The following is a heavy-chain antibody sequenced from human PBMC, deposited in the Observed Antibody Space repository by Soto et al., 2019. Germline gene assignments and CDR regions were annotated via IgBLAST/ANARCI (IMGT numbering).Heavy chain of an antibody. CDR3: ATQEVGGSYVYTFDP. CDR1: GGSITSSSYY. Sequence: SETLSLTCTVSGGSITSSSYYWGWIRHPPGKGLEWIGSIYCSGSTYYNPSLKSRVTISVDTSKNQFSLKLSSVTAADTAVYYCATQEVGGSYVYTFDPWGQGTLVTVSS. J-gene: IGHJ5*02. V-gene: IGHV4-39*01. D-gene: IGHD1-26*01. CDR2: IYCSGST.